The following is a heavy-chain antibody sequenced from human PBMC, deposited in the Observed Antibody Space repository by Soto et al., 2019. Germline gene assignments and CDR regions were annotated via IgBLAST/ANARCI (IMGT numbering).Heavy chain of an antibody. CDR2: IYYSGST. J-gene: IGHJ3*02. CDR3: AIALGRGQAFDI. Sequence: SETLSLTCTVSGGSISSSSYYWGWIRQPPGKGLEWIGSIYYSGSTYYNPSLKSRVTISVDTSKNQFSLKLSSVTAADTAVYYCAIALGRGQAFDIWGQGTMVTVSS. CDR1: GGSISSSSYY. V-gene: IGHV4-39*01. D-gene: IGHD3-16*01.